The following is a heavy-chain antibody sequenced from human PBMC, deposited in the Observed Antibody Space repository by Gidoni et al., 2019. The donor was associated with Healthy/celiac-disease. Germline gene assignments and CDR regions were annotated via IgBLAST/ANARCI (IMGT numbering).Heavy chain of an antibody. V-gene: IGHV3-53*01. CDR1: GFTVSSNY. Sequence: EVQLVESGGGLIQPGGSLRLSCAASGFTVSSNYMSWVRQAPGKGLEWVSVIYSGGSTYYADSVKGRFTISRDNSKNTLYLQMNSLRAEDTAVYYCARDRYCSGGSCPDAFDIWGQGTMVTVSS. J-gene: IGHJ3*02. CDR2: IYSGGST. D-gene: IGHD2-15*01. CDR3: ARDRYCSGGSCPDAFDI.